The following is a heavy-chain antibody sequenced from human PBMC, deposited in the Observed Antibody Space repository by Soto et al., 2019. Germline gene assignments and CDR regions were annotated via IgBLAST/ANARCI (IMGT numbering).Heavy chain of an antibody. CDR3: ARKDKSGYFNWFDP. Sequence: AGESLKISCRTSGYRFTSYWIAWVRQMPGKGLEWMGIIFPSDSDTRYSPSFQGQVTLSADRSTSTVFLQWASLKASDTAVYFCARKDKSGYFNWFDPWGQGTLVTVSS. CDR1: GYRFTSYW. J-gene: IGHJ5*02. D-gene: IGHD3-22*01. V-gene: IGHV5-51*01. CDR2: IFPSDSDT.